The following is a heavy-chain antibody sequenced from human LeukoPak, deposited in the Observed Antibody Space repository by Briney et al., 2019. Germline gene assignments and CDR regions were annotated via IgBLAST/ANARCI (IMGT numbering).Heavy chain of an antibody. CDR3: AKDVGRVVDTILEY. V-gene: IGHV3-23*01. CDR1: GFTFSSYA. Sequence: PGGSLRLSCAASGFTFSSYAMSWVRQAPGKGLEWVSAISGSGGSTYYADSVKGRFTISRDNSKNTLYLQMNSLRAEDTAVYYCAKDVGRVVDTILEYWGQGTLVTVSS. D-gene: IGHD5-12*01. CDR2: ISGSGGST. J-gene: IGHJ4*02.